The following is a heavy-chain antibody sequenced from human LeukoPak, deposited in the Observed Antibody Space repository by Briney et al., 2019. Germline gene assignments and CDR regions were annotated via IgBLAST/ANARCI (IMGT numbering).Heavy chain of an antibody. D-gene: IGHD5-12*01. CDR3: ARQTTNYDYFDY. V-gene: IGHV4-34*01. CDR1: GGSFSGYY. J-gene: IGHJ4*02. CDR2: INHSGST. Sequence: SETLSLTCAVYGGSFSGYYWSWIRQPPGKGLEWIGEINHSGSTNYNPSLKSRVTISVDTSKNQFSLKLSSVTAADTAVYYCARQTTNYDYFDYWGQGTLVTVSS.